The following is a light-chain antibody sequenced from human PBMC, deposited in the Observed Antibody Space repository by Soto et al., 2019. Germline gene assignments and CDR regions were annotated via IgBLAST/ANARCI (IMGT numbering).Light chain of an antibody. J-gene: IGKJ1*01. Sequence: ETVMTQSPATLSVSPGERATLSCWASQSVNSNLAWYQQKLGRAPRVLIYGASTRATGIPARFSGSGSETEFILTISSLQSEDSATYYCQHYNTWPWTFGQGTKVDIK. CDR2: GAS. CDR1: QSVNSN. CDR3: QHYNTWPWT. V-gene: IGKV3-15*01.